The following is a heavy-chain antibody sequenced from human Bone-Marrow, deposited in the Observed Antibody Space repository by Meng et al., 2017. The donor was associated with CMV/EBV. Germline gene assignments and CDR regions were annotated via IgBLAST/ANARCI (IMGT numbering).Heavy chain of an antibody. CDR2: IYQSGST. Sequence: SETLSLTCTVSGYSISSGYYWGWIRQPPGKGLEWIGSIYQSGSTYYNPSLKSRVTISVDTSKNQFSLKLSSVTAADTAVYYCARDFTTPAEGVPAANYYYYGMDVWGQGTTVTVSS. CDR3: ARDFTTPAEGVPAANYYYYGMDV. J-gene: IGHJ6*02. V-gene: IGHV4-38-2*02. D-gene: IGHD2-2*01. CDR1: GYSISSGYY.